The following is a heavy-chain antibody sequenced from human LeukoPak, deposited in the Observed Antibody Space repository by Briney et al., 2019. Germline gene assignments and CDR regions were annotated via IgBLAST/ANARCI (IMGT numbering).Heavy chain of an antibody. D-gene: IGHD3-10*01. CDR3: ARQGYYGSGSYQAPYYYYYMDV. CDR2: IIPIFGTA. CDR1: GGTFSSYA. J-gene: IGHJ6*03. Sequence: SVKVSCKASGGTFSSYAISWVRQAPGQGLEWMGGIIPIFGTANYAQKFQGRVTITADESTSTAYMELSSLRSEDTAVYYCARQGYYGSGSYQAPYYYYYMDVWGKGTTVTISS. V-gene: IGHV1-69*13.